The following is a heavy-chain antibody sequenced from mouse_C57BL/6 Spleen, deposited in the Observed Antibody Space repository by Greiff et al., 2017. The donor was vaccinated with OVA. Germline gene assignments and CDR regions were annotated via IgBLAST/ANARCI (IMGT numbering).Heavy chain of an antibody. Sequence: EVQLQQSGAELVRPGASVKLSCTASGFTIKDDYMPWVKQRPEQGLEWLGWIDPENGDTEYASKFQGKATIPADTSSNTAYLQLSSLTSEDTAVYYGTTARGYYGIHYFDYWGQGTTLTVSS. CDR1: GFTIKDDY. V-gene: IGHV14-4*01. CDR2: IDPENGDT. D-gene: IGHD1-1*01. J-gene: IGHJ2*01. CDR3: TTARGYYGIHYFDY.